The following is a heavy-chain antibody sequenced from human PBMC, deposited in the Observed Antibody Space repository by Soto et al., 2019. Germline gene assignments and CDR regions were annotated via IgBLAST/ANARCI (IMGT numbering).Heavy chain of an antibody. CDR2: ISGSGGST. Sequence: GGSLRLSCAASGFTFSSYAMSWVRQAPGKGLEWVSAISGSGGSTYYADSVKGRFTISRDNSKNTLYLQMHSLRAEDMAVYYCAKVGSQLEYSSPQGLFDYWGQGTLVTVSS. J-gene: IGHJ4*02. D-gene: IGHD6-6*01. CDR1: GFTFSSYA. V-gene: IGHV3-23*01. CDR3: AKVGSQLEYSSPQGLFDY.